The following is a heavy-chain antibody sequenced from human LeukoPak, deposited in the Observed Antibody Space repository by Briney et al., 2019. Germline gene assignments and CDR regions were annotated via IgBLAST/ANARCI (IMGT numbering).Heavy chain of an antibody. Sequence: PSQTLSLTCTVSGGSISGGSYYWSWIRQPAGKGLEWIGRIYTSGSTNYNPSLKSRVTISLAKSRTRFSLKLSSGTAAGTPVYYCARKHSYCSSTSCYGGFDYWGQGTLVTASS. CDR2: IYTSGST. CDR1: GGSISGGSYY. CDR3: ARKHSYCSSTSCYGGFDY. V-gene: IGHV4-61*02. J-gene: IGHJ4*02. D-gene: IGHD2-2*01.